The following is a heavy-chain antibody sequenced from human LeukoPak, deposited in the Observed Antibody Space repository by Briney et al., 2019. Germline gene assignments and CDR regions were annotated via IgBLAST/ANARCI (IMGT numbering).Heavy chain of an antibody. CDR1: GFTFSSYE. CDR2: ISSSGSTI. D-gene: IGHD3-22*01. V-gene: IGHV3-48*03. J-gene: IGHJ4*02. Sequence: QPGGSLRLSCAASGFTFSSYEMNWVRQAPGKGLEWVSYISSSGSTIYYAGSVKGRFTISRDNAKNSLYLQMNSLRAEDTAVYYCARDPADDSSGYYSGQFDYWGQGTLVTVSS. CDR3: ARDPADDSSGYYSGQFDY.